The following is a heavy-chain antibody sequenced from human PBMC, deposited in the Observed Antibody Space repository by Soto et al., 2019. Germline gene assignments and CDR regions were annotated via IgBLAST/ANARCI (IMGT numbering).Heavy chain of an antibody. CDR2: ISSTTNYI. Sequence: GGSLRLSCAASGLTFSRYSMNWVRQAPGKGLEWVSSISSTTNYIYYGDSMKGRFTIDRDNAKNSLYLEMNSLRAEDTAVYYCARDSEDLTSNFDYWGQGTLVTVSS. J-gene: IGHJ4*02. CDR1: GLTFSRYS. V-gene: IGHV3-21*06. CDR3: ARDSEDLTSNFDY.